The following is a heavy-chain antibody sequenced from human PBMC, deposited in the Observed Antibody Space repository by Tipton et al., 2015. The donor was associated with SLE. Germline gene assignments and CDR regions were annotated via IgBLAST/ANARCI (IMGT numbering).Heavy chain of an antibody. D-gene: IGHD6-19*01. CDR1: GGSLSGDTYY. V-gene: IGHV4-61*02. Sequence: TLSLTCTVSGGSLSGDTYYWSWIRQPAGEGLEWIGRIFTSGNTNYNPSLKSRVTISVDTSKNQFSLELSSVTAADTAVYYCARETEDTGWIHSRDYIYYMDVWGKGTTVTVSS. CDR2: IFTSGNT. CDR3: ARETEDTGWIHSRDYIYYMDV. J-gene: IGHJ6*03.